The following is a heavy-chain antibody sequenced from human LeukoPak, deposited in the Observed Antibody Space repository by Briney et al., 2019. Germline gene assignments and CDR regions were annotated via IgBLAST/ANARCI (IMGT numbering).Heavy chain of an antibody. J-gene: IGHJ6*02. CDR1: GGSISSYY. V-gene: IGHV4-59*01. CDR3: ARDDPYYGMDV. Sequence: PSETLSLTCTVSGGSISSYYWSWIRQPPGKGLEWIGYIYYSGSTNYNPSLKSRVTISVDTSKNQFSLKLSSVTAADTAVYYCARDDPYYGMDVWGQGTTVTVSS. CDR2: IYYSGST.